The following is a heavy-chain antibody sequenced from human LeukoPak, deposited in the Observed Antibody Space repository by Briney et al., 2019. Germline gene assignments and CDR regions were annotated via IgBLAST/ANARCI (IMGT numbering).Heavy chain of an antibody. CDR3: TRQDCSGGSCSYVDY. Sequence: GGSLRLSCAASGFDFSGFYMHWVRQASGRGPEWVGLIRSKPSSYTTTYAASVKGRFTISRDDSKNTAYLQMNSLKADDTAVYYCTRQDCSGGSCSYVDYWGQGTLVTVSS. CDR1: GFDFSGFY. CDR2: IRSKPSSYTT. D-gene: IGHD2-15*01. V-gene: IGHV3-73*01. J-gene: IGHJ4*02.